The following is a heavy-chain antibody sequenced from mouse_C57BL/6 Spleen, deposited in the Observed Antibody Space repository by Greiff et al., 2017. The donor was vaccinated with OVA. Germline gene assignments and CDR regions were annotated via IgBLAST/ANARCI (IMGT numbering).Heavy chain of an antibody. CDR2: ISGGGGNT. CDR3: AIHWDYYCSSYWYFDG. V-gene: IGHV5-9*01. D-gene: IGHD1-1*01. Sequence: EVMLVESGGGLVKPGGSLKLSCAASGFTFSSYTMSWVRQTPEKRLAWVATISGGGGNTYYPDSVKGRFTIYRDNAKNTLYLQMRSLRSEDTALYYCAIHWDYYCSSYWYFDGWGTGTTVTVSS. CDR1: GFTFSSYT. J-gene: IGHJ1*03.